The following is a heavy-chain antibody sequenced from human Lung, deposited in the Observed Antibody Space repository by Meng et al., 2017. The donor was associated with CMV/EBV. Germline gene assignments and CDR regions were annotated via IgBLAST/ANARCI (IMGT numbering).Heavy chain of an antibody. CDR2: VYSGGDRA. V-gene: IGHV3-23*03. D-gene: IGHD6-19*01. Sequence: LAVSGFTFSAFAMNWVRQAPGRGLEWVSIVYSGGDRAYYANSVKGRFTMSRDNSKNTVYLQMTSLRAEDTAVYYCAKDRGSAWSFDYWGQGTLVTVSS. CDR1: GFTFSAFA. CDR3: AKDRGSAWSFDY. J-gene: IGHJ4*02.